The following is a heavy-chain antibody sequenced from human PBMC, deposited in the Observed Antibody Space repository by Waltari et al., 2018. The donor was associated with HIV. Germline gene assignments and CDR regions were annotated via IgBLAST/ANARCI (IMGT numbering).Heavy chain of an antibody. V-gene: IGHV3-21*01. CDR2: IDSGNSYL. CDR3: ARFDGGGSGVYH. J-gene: IGHJ5*02. CDR1: GFSSGCYS. D-gene: IGHD2-15*01. Sequence: EVQLVESGGGLVKPGGSLRLSCAASGFSSGCYSMSWVRQAPGKGLEWVSSIDSGNSYLNYADSVRGRFTISRDNAKNSLFLQLNSLRVEDTAFYYCARFDGGGSGVYHWGQGTLVTVSS.